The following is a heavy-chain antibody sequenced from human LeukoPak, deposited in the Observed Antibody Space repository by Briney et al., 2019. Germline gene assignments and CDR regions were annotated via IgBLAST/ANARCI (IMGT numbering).Heavy chain of an antibody. CDR1: GYTFRDYY. CDR3: ARGPYFLGYCSGGSCYFEYYFDC. V-gene: IGHV1-2*02. D-gene: IGHD2-15*01. Sequence: ASVKVSCKTSGYTFRDYYVHWVRQAPGQGLEWMGWINPNSAGTNYAQNFQGRVTMTRDTSISTAYMELSRLRSDDTAAYYCARGPYFLGYCSGGSCYFEYYFDCWGQGTLVTVSS. J-gene: IGHJ4*02. CDR2: INPNSAGT.